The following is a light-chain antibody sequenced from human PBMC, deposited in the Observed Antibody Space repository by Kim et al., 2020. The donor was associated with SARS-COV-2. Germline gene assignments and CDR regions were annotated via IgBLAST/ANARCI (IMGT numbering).Light chain of an antibody. Sequence: SYELTQPPSVSVSPGQTASITCSGDKLGDKYACWYQQKPGQSPVLVIYQDSKRPSGIPERFSGSNSGNTATLTISGTQAMDEADYYCQAWDSSINWVFGGGTQLTVL. CDR3: QAWDSSINWV. V-gene: IGLV3-1*01. CDR1: KLGDKY. CDR2: QDS. J-gene: IGLJ3*02.